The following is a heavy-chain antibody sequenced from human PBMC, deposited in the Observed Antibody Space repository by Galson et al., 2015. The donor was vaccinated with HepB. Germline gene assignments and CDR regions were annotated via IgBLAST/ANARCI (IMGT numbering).Heavy chain of an antibody. CDR3: ARRLAARREGNWFDP. J-gene: IGHJ5*02. V-gene: IGHV1-8*01. Sequence: ASGYTFTSHDINWVRQASGQGLEWMGWMNPKSGNTVYAQKFQGRVSMTRDTSISTAYMELSGLRSDDTAVYYCARRLAARREGNWFDPWGQGTLVTVSA. CDR1: GYTFTSHD. D-gene: IGHD6-6*01. CDR2: MNPKSGNT.